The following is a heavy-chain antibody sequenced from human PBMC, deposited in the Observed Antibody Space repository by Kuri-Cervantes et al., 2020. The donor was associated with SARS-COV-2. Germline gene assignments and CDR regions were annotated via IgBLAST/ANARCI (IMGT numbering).Heavy chain of an antibody. D-gene: IGHD6-13*01. V-gene: IGHV3-23*01. CDR1: GFTFSSYA. J-gene: IGHJ4*02. Sequence: GGSLRLSCAASGFTFSSYATSWVRQAPGKGLEWVSAISGSGGSTYYADSVKGRFTISRDNSKNTLYLQMNSLRAEDTAVYYCANWRRRIAAAGPFDYWGQGTLVTVSS. CDR2: ISGSGGST. CDR3: ANWRRRIAAAGPFDY.